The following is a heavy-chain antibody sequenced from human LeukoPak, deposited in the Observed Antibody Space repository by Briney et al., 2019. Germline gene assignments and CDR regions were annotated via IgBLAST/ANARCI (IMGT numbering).Heavy chain of an antibody. J-gene: IGHJ3*02. CDR2: INPNSGGT. Sequence: ASVKVSCKASGYTFTGYYMHWVRQAPGQGLEWTGWINPNSGGTNYAQKFQGRVTMTRDTPISTAYMELSRLRSDDTAVYYCASDSPVYCSGGSCYYHDAFDIWGQGTMVTVSS. CDR3: ASDSPVYCSGGSCYYHDAFDI. CDR1: GYTFTGYY. V-gene: IGHV1-2*02. D-gene: IGHD2-15*01.